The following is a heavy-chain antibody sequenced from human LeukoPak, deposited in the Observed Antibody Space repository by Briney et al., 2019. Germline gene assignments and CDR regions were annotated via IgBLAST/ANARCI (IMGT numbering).Heavy chain of an antibody. V-gene: IGHV3-33*01. CDR1: GFTLSSYG. CDR3: ARDPPRYSSGWPFDY. Sequence: GRSLRLSCAASGFTLSSYGMHWARQAPGKGLEWVAVIWYDGSNKYYADSVKGRFTISRDNSKTTLYLQMSSLRAEDPAVYYCARDPPRYSSGWPFDYWGQGTLVTVSS. D-gene: IGHD6-19*01. CDR2: IWYDGSNK. J-gene: IGHJ4*02.